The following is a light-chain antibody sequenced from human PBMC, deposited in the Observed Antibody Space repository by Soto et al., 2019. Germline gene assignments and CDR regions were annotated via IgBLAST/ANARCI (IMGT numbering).Light chain of an antibody. V-gene: IGKV1-39*01. Sequence: DIQLTQSPSSLSPSYVDRVTLTCRASQSISRHLNWYQQKPGRAPRLLIYGSSNLQGGVPSRFSGSGSGTDFTLTISSLLPEDFATYYCQQGYSTPVTFGQGTRLEIK. J-gene: IGKJ5*01. CDR2: GSS. CDR1: QSISRH. CDR3: QQGYSTPVT.